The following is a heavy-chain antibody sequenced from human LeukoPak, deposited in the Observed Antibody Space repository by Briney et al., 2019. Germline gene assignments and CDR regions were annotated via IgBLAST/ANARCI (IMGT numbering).Heavy chain of an antibody. Sequence: GGSLRLSCAASGFTFSSYGMSWVRQAPGKGLEWVSAISGSGGSTYYADSVKGRFTISRDNSKNTLYLQMNSLRAEDTAVYYCAKEGSQYYYDSSGYSNWGQGTLVTVSS. V-gene: IGHV3-23*01. D-gene: IGHD3-22*01. J-gene: IGHJ4*02. CDR2: ISGSGGST. CDR3: AKEGSQYYYDSSGYSN. CDR1: GFTFSSYG.